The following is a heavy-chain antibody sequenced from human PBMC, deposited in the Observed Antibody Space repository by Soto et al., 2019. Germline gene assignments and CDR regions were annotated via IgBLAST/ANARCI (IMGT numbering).Heavy chain of an antibody. J-gene: IGHJ4*02. D-gene: IGHD2-2*01. CDR2: IIPIFATT. CDR3: ASGYCISNSCYGRTDY. CDR1: GGTFSSYT. V-gene: IGHV1-69*12. Sequence: QVQLVQSGAEVKKPGSSVKVSCKASGGTFSSYTISWVRQAPGQGLEWMGGIIPIFATTNYAQKFQGRVTITADESTSTAYMELSSLRSEDTAVYYCASGYCISNSCYGRTDYWGQGTLVTVSS.